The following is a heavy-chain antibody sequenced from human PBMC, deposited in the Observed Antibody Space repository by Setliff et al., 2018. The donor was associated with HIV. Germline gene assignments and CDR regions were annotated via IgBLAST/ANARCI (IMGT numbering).Heavy chain of an antibody. CDR3: ARHAGPRNFWSGHQAFDI. CDR1: GYTFSTYW. D-gene: IGHD3-3*01. CDR2: IYPGDSDT. Sequence: PGESLKISCKGSGYTFSTYWIGWVRQMPGKGLEWMGIIYPGDSDTRYSPSFQGQVTMSADKSIGTAYLQWSFLKASDTAMYYCARHAGPRNFWSGHQAFDIWGQGTMVTVSS. J-gene: IGHJ3*02. V-gene: IGHV5-51*01.